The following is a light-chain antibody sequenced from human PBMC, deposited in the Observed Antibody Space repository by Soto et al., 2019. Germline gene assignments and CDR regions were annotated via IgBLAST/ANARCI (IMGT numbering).Light chain of an antibody. J-gene: IGKJ1*01. V-gene: IGKV3-20*01. CDR3: QQYGSSPVT. CDR2: GAS. Sequence: EIVLTQSPGTLSLSPGERATLSCRASQTVSTNFLAWYQQKPGQAPSLLIYGASSRATGIPDRFSGSGSGTDFTLTISRLAPEDFAVYYCQQYGSSPVTFGQGNKVEIK. CDR1: QTVSTNF.